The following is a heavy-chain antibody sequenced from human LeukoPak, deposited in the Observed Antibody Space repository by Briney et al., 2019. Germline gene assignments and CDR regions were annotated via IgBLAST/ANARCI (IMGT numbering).Heavy chain of an antibody. CDR1: GFTFGIYA. D-gene: IGHD5-12*01. Sequence: PGGSLRLSCAASGFTFGIYAMTWVRQAPGKGLQWVSAITGSGGSTYYADSVKGRFTISRDNSKNTLYLRMNGLRAEDTAVYYCATLPRGPTGYVGYGGEDYWGRGTLVTVSS. V-gene: IGHV3-23*01. CDR3: ATLPRGPTGYVGYGGEDY. CDR2: ITGSGGST. J-gene: IGHJ4*02.